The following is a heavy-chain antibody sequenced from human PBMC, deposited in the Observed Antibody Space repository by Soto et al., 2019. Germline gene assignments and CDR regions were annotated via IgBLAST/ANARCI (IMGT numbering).Heavy chain of an antibody. J-gene: IGHJ5*02. V-gene: IGHV4-34*01. CDR3: ARAPPDIYCGSGGSCYGNWFDP. Sequence: SETLSLTCAVYGGSFSGYYWSWIRQPPGKGLEWIGEINHSGSTNYNPSLKSRVTISVDTSKNQFSLKLSSVTAADTAVYYCARAPPDIYCGSGGSCYGNWFDPCGQGTLVTVSS. CDR1: GGSFSGYY. CDR2: INHSGST. D-gene: IGHD2-15*01.